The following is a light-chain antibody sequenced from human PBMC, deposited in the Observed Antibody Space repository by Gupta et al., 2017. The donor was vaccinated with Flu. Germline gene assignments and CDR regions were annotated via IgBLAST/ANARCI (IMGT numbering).Light chain of an antibody. CDR1: QDVTNY. CDR3: QQYDNLPR. Sequence: DIQMTQSPSSLSASVGDRVTITCQASQDVTNYLNWYQQKPGKAPKLLIYDASNLETGVPSRFSGSGSGTDFTFTISSRQPEDIAKYYWQQYDNLPRFGPGTKVDIK. CDR2: DAS. J-gene: IGKJ3*01. V-gene: IGKV1-33*01.